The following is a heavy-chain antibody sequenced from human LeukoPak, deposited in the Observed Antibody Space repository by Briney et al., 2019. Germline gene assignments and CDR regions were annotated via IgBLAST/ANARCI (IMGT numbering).Heavy chain of an antibody. CDR3: ARGGGSGWYYFDY. CDR2: IYYSGST. CDR1: GGSISSYY. V-gene: IGHV4-59*01. D-gene: IGHD6-19*01. J-gene: IGHJ4*02. Sequence: SETLSLTCTVSGGSISSYYWSWIRQPPGKGLEWIGYIYYSGSTNYNPSLKSRVTVSVDTSKNQFSLKLSSVTAADTAVYYCARGGGSGWYYFDYWGQGTLVTVSS.